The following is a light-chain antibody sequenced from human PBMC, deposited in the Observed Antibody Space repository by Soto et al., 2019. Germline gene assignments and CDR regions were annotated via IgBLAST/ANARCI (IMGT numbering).Light chain of an antibody. J-gene: IGKJ1*01. Sequence: DIQMTQSPSSLSASVGDRVTITCRASQSISSYLNWYQQKPGKAPKLLIYAASSFQSGVPSRFSGSGSGTDFILTISSLQPEDFATYYCQQSYSTPRTFGQGTKVEIK. CDR2: AAS. V-gene: IGKV1-39*01. CDR3: QQSYSTPRT. CDR1: QSISSY.